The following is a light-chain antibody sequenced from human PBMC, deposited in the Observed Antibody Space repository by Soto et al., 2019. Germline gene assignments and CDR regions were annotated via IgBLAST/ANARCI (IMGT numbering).Light chain of an antibody. J-gene: IGKJ2*01. Sequence: EIVMTQSPATLSLSPGERATRSCRASQGVTTNLAWYQQKPGQALRLLIYAASTRASGIPPRFSGSGSGTEFTLTISSLQSEDFAVYYCQQYNRWPLYTFGQGTKVDIK. V-gene: IGKV3-15*01. CDR2: AAS. CDR1: QGVTTN. CDR3: QQYNRWPLYT.